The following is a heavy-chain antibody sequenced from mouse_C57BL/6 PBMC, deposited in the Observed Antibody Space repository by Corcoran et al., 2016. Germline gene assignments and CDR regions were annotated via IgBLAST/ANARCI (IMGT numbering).Heavy chain of an antibody. CDR1: GYTFTTYG. J-gene: IGHJ1*03. CDR2: LNTYSGVQ. CDR3: VRDSNWYFDV. V-gene: IGHV9-3*01. Sequence: QIQLVQSGPELKKPGETVKISCKASGYTFTTYGMTWVKQAPGKGVKWMGWLNTYSGVQTYADDFKGRFALSLETSANTAYLQINNLKNEDTATYFCVRDSNWYFDVWGTGTTVTVSS.